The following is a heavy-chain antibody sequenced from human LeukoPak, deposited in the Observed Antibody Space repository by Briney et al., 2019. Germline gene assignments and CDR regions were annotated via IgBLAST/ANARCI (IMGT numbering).Heavy chain of an antibody. J-gene: IGHJ4*02. CDR3: AKGNYRGGALDY. V-gene: IGHV3-30*02. CDR2: IRYDGTYK. Sequence: PGGSLRLSCAASGFTFSTYVMHWVRRTPGKGLEWVAFIRYDGTYKYYADSVKGRSTISRDNSKNTLYLQMNSLRAEDTALYYCAKGNYRGGALDYWGQGTLVTVAS. D-gene: IGHD3-16*02. CDR1: GFTFSTYV.